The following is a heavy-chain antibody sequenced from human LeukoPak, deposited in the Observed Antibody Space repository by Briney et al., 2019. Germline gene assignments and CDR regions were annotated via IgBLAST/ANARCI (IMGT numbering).Heavy chain of an antibody. D-gene: IGHD3-16*01. CDR2: ISYDGSNK. V-gene: IGHV3-30*18. CDR3: AKDKFGGGIKTGTFDY. CDR1: GFTFSSYG. J-gene: IGHJ4*02. Sequence: PGRSLRLSCAASGFTFSSYGMHWVRQAPGKGLEWVAVISYDGSNKYYADSVKGRFTISRDNSKNTLYLQMNSLRAEDTALYYCAKDKFGGGIKTGTFDYWGQGTLVTVSS.